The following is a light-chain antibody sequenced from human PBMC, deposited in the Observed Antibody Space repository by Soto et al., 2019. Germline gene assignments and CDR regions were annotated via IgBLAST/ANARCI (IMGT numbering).Light chain of an antibody. CDR1: QSVLHNSNNKNY. J-gene: IGKJ1*01. Sequence: DIVMTQSPDSLPVSVGERATINCRSSQSVLHNSNNKNYLACYQQKPGQPPKLLIYWASTRESGVPDRFSGSVSGTDFTLTISSLQSEDFAVYYCQQYNNWPPTWTFGQGTKVDIK. CDR3: QQYNNWPPTWT. V-gene: IGKV4-1*01. CDR2: WAS.